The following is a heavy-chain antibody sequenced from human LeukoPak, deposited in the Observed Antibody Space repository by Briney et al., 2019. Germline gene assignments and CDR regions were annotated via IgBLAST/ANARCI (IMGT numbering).Heavy chain of an antibody. V-gene: IGHV5-51*01. CDR2: IFPGDSDT. D-gene: IGHD3-22*01. CDR3: ARHARYYYGSGYGGAFDI. J-gene: IGHJ3*02. Sequence: GESLKISCKGSGYSFSNYWIGWVRQMPGKGLEWMGIIFPGDSDTTYSPSFQGQVTISADKSISTAYLQWSSLKASDTAMYYCARHARYYYGSGYGGAFDIWGQGTMVTVSS. CDR1: GYSFSNYW.